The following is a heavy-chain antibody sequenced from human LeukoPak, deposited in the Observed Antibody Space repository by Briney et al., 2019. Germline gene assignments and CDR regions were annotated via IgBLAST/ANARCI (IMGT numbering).Heavy chain of an antibody. CDR1: GFTFSSYA. CDR3: AKLPRYDYVWGSYLDY. Sequence: GGSLRLSCAAPGFTFSSYAMSWVRQAPGKGLEWVSAISGSGGSTYYADSVKGRFTISRDNSKNTLYLQMNSLRAEDTAVYYCAKLPRYDYVWGSYLDYWGQGTLVTVSS. D-gene: IGHD3-16*02. V-gene: IGHV3-23*01. CDR2: ISGSGGST. J-gene: IGHJ4*02.